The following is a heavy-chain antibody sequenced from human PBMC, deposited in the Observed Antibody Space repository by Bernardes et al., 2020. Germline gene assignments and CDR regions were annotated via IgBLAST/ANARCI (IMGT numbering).Heavy chain of an antibody. Sequence: SETLSLTCTVSGGSISSYYWSWIRQPPGKGLEWIGYIYYSGSTNYNPSLKSRVTISVDTSKNQFSLKLSSVTAADTAVYYCARVSAENLGIPYYFDYWGQGTLVTVSS. CDR3: ARVSAENLGIPYYFDY. CDR1: GGSISSYY. J-gene: IGHJ4*02. CDR2: IYYSGST. D-gene: IGHD6-13*01. V-gene: IGHV4-59*01.